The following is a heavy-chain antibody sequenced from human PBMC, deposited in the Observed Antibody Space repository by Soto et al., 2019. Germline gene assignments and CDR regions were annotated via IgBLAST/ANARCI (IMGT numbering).Heavy chain of an antibody. CDR3: ARCRDGYGMDV. CDR2: IYYSGST. CDR1: GGSISSGDYY. Sequence: LTCTVSGGSISSGDYYWSWIRQPPGKGLEWIGYIYYSGSTYYNPSLKSRVTISVDTSKNQFSLKLSSVTAADTAVYYCARCRDGYGMDVWGQGTTVTVSS. V-gene: IGHV4-30-4*01. D-gene: IGHD2-15*01. J-gene: IGHJ6*02.